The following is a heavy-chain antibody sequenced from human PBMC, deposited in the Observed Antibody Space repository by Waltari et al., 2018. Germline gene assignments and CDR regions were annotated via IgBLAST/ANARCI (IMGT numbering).Heavy chain of an antibody. Sequence: EVQLVESGGGLIQIGGSLRLSCAAFGFTVGRTYMSWVRQAPGKGLECVLCIYSSGTTYYKDAGKGRFTISRDNSNNTLYLQMFHRRAEDTAVYYCARHWYGDSAFDYWGQGTVVAVSS. V-gene: IGHV3-53*01. CDR1: GFTVGRTY. CDR2: IYSSGTT. J-gene: IGHJ4*02. D-gene: IGHD4-17*01. CDR3: ARHWYGDSAFDY.